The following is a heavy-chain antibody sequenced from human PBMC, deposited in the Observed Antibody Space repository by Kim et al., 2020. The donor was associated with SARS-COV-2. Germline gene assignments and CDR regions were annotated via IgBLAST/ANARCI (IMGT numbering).Heavy chain of an antibody. Sequence: SETLSLTCAVYGGSFSDYNWSWIRQPPGKGLEWIGEISHSGSTSHSPSLRSRLTISVDTSKSQFSLRLKSVTAADKAVYYCARGRAGVVPTPVLGLGPYYDYYAMDVWGQGKAVAVSS. J-gene: IGHJ6*02. CDR2: ISHSGST. CDR1: GGSFSDYN. CDR3: ARGRAGVVPTPVLGLGPYYDYYAMDV. D-gene: IGHD3-3*01. V-gene: IGHV4-34*01.